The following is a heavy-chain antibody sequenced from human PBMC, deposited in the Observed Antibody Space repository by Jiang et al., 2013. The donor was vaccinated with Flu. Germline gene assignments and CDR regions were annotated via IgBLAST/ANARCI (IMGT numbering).Heavy chain of an antibody. V-gene: IGHV4-34*01. J-gene: IGHJ4*02. CDR3: ARHMESSTNCYAY. D-gene: IGHD2-2*01. CDR2: INHSGIA. Sequence: LLKPSETLSLTCAVYGGSFSGFYWSWIRQPPGKGLEWIGEINHSGIANYKSSLKSRVTISVDTSKNQFSLKLTSVTAADTAMYYCARHMESSTNCYAYWGQGTLVTVSS. CDR1: GGSFSGFY.